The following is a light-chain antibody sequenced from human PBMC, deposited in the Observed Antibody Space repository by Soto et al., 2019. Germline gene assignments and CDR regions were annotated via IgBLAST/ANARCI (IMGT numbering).Light chain of an antibody. CDR2: DAS. Sequence: EIVLTQSPATLSLSPGERATLSCRASQSVSSYLAWYQQKPGQAPRPLIYDASNRATGIPARFSGSGSGTDFTLTISSLEPEDFAVYYCQQRSNWRRTFGQGTRLEIK. CDR3: QQRSNWRRT. CDR1: QSVSSY. V-gene: IGKV3-11*01. J-gene: IGKJ5*01.